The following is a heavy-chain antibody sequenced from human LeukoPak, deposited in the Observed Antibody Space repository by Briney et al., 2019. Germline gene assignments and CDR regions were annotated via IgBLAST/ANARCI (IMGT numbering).Heavy chain of an antibody. CDR2: IRTKANSYAT. D-gene: IGHD3-10*01. V-gene: IGHV3-73*01. J-gene: IGHJ4*02. CDR3: TRLGVRGVII. CDR1: GFTFSGSG. Sequence: SGGSLRLSCAASGFTFSGSGMHWVRQASGKGLEWVGRIRTKANSYATAYAASVKGRFTISRDDSKNTAYLQMNSLKTEDTAVYYCTRLGVRGVIIWGQGTLVTVSS.